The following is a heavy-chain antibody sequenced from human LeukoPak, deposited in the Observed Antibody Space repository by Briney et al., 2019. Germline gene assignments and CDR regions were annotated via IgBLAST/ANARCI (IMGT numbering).Heavy chain of an antibody. CDR1: GFTFSSAS. D-gene: IGHD2-8*02. CDR2: IAHHGNNK. J-gene: IGHJ4*02. V-gene: IGHV3-30*02. Sequence: PGGLLRLSRGAAGFTFSSASMDWVRQGPGKGLEWVAYIAHHGNNKYYADSVKGRFTISRDNSKGSLYLQMNSLRADDTAVYYCAKDGSWSCTDWGQGTLVRVSS. CDR3: AKDGSWSCTD.